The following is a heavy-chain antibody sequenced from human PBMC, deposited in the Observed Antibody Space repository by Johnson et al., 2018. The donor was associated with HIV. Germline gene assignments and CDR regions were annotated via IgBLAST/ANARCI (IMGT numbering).Heavy chain of an antibody. CDR3: TTDCSGGSCYSGAFDI. CDR2: GGTT. Sequence: GGTTDYAAPVKGRFTISRDDSKNTLYLQMNSLKTEDTAVYYCTTDCSGGSCYSGAFDIWGQGTMVTVSS. V-gene: IGHV3-15*01. D-gene: IGHD2-15*01. J-gene: IGHJ3*02.